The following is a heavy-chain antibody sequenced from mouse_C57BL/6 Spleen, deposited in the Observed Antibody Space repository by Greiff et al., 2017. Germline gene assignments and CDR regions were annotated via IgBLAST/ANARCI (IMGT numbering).Heavy chain of an antibody. CDR2: ISSGSSTI. D-gene: IGHD2-1*01. J-gene: IGHJ4*01. V-gene: IGHV5-17*01. CDR3: ARSGNYVGYAMDY. Sequence: EVQLVESGGGLVKPGGSLKLSCAASGFTFSDYGMHWVRQAPEKGLAWVAYISSGSSTIYYADTVKGRFTISRDNAKNTLFLQMTSLRSEDTDMYYCARSGNYVGYAMDYWGQGTSVTVSS. CDR1: GFTFSDYG.